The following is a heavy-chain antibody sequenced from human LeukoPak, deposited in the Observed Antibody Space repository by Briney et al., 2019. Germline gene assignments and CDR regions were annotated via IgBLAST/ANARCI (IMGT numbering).Heavy chain of an antibody. CDR1: GFTFSSYW. CDR2: IKSDGSN. Sequence: PGGSLRLSCAASGFTFSSYWMHWVRQAPGKGLVWVSRIKSDGSNYYADSVKGRFAISRDNAKNTLYLEMNSLRAEDTAMYYCARDILTGSQSRFQHWGQGTLVTVSS. V-gene: IGHV3-74*01. J-gene: IGHJ1*01. CDR3: ARDILTGSQSRFQH. D-gene: IGHD3-9*01.